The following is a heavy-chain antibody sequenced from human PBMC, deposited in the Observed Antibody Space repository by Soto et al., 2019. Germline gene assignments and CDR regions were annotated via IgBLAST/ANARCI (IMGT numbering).Heavy chain of an antibody. CDR2: VSIGGST. Sequence: GWSLRLACASSVFTFISYAMGWVRQGPGKGLEWVAVVSIGGSTHYADSVRGRFTISRDNSKNTLSLQMNSLTAEDTAVYFCAKRRGAGGHFDYWGQGALVTVSS. CDR1: VFTFISYA. J-gene: IGHJ4*02. V-gene: IGHV3-23*01. D-gene: IGHD2-15*01. CDR3: AKRRGAGGHFDY.